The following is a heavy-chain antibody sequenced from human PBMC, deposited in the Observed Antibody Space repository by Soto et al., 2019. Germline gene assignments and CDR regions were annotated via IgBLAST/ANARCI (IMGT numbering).Heavy chain of an antibody. CDR3: ARGARPIAEGEDNFTPFDF. Sequence: ASVKVSCKASGYTFSNYGISWLRQAPGQGLEWMGWISADNGKTQYAQKFQGRVSMTIETSTSTAYMELRTLRSDDTAVHYCARGARPIAEGEDNFTPFDFWGQGTLVTVSS. V-gene: IGHV1-18*01. J-gene: IGHJ4*02. CDR1: GYTFSNYG. D-gene: IGHD2-21*01. CDR2: ISADNGKT.